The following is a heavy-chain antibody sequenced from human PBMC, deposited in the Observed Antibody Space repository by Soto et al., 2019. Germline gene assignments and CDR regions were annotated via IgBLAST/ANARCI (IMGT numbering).Heavy chain of an antibody. CDR3: ARGGSDYEGSGYYQGHV. CDR2: IVPIFGA. J-gene: IGHJ6*02. V-gene: IGHV1-69*12. D-gene: IGHD3-22*01. Sequence: QVQLVQSGAEVKKPGSSVKVSCKYSGGNFSNYGFSWVRQAPGQGLECMGVIVPIFGAEHPQKFQGSVTITADESTNTVFMELRGLRSGDTAVYYCARGGSDYEGSGYYQGHVWGQGTTVTVSS. CDR1: GGNFSNYG.